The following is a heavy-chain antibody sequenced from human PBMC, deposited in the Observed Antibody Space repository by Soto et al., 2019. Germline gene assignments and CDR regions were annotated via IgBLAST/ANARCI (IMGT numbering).Heavy chain of an antibody. Sequence: QVQLVQSGAEVKKPGSSVKVSCTASGGTFNSYTINWVRQAPGQGLEWVGRVNPIVGMSDSAQKFQGRVTSTADKSTSNAYMDLTSLKSEDTAVYYCATSYGSGSAHFDYWGQGTLVTVSS. CDR1: GGTFNSYT. D-gene: IGHD3-10*01. CDR2: VNPIVGMS. V-gene: IGHV1-69*02. CDR3: ATSYGSGSAHFDY. J-gene: IGHJ4*02.